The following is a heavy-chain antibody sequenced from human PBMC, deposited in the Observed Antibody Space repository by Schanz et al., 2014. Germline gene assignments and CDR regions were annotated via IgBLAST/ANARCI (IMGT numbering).Heavy chain of an antibody. V-gene: IGHV3-48*04. D-gene: IGHD3-22*01. J-gene: IGHJ4*02. Sequence: EVQLVESGGGLVQPGGSLRLSCAASRFTFSDYWMSWVRQAPGKGLEWVSYISRSSSTIYYTDSVKGRFTISRDNAKNTLYLQMNSLRTEDTAVYFCAKSYDTSGYSGFDYWGQGTLVTVSS. CDR2: ISRSSSTI. CDR1: RFTFSDYW. CDR3: AKSYDTSGYSGFDY.